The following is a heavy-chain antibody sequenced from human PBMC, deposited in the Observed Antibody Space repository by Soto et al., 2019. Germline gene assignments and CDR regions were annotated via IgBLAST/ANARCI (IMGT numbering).Heavy chain of an antibody. CDR1: GFTFSRYA. D-gene: IGHD3-10*01. Sequence: GGSLRLSCAASGFTFSRYAMSWVRQAPGKGLEWVSVLSDRSTSTYYADSVKGRFTISRDNSKNTVYLKMSSLRAEDTAIYYCAKDRGDPTAPDHWGQGTLVTVSS. CDR3: AKDRGDPTAPDH. V-gene: IGHV3-23*01. CDR2: LSDRSTST. J-gene: IGHJ4*02.